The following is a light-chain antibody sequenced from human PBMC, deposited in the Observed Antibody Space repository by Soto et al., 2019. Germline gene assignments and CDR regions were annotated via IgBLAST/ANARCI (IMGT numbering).Light chain of an antibody. V-gene: IGKV3-20*01. Sequence: EVVLTQSPGTLSLSPGERATLSCRASQSVTNKYLAWYQQKPGQAPRLLIFGSSDRATGIPDRFSGSGSGTEFTLTISRLEPEDFAVYYCQQYGSSPPYTFGQGTQLEI. CDR1: QSVTNKY. CDR2: GSS. CDR3: QQYGSSPPYT. J-gene: IGKJ2*01.